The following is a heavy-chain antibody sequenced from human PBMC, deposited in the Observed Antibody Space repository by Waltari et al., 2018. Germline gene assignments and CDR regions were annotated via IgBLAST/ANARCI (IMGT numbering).Heavy chain of an antibody. CDR3: ARSYKSGTFTWFDP. V-gene: IGHV4-34*01. CDR2: INHSGST. D-gene: IGHD1-20*01. J-gene: IGHJ5*02. CDR1: GTSFSGYY. Sequence: QMQLQQWGAGLLKPSETLSLTCAVYGTSFSGYYWSWIRQPPGKGLEWIGEINHSGSTNYNPSLKSRVTISVDTSKNQFSLKLSSVTAADTAVYYCARSYKSGTFTWFDPWGQGTLVTVSS.